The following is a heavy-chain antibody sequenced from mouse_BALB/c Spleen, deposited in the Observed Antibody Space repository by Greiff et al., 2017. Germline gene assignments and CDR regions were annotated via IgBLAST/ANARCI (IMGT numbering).Heavy chain of an antibody. CDR2: INPSSGYT. CDR1: GYTFTSYT. V-gene: IGHV1-4*02. D-gene: IGHD1-1*01. Sequence: QVQLKQSAAELARPGASVKMSCKASGYTFTSYTMHWVKQRPGQGLEWIGYINPSSGYTEYNQKFKDKTTLTADKSSSTAYMQLSSLTSEDSAVYYCAREGRATVVDLYYFDYWGQGTTLTVSS. J-gene: IGHJ2*01. CDR3: AREGRATVVDLYYFDY.